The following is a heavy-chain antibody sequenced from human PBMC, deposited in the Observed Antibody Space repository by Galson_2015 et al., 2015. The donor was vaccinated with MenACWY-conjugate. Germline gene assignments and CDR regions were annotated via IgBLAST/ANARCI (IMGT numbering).Heavy chain of an antibody. CDR3: AKWDGFGDH. CDR1: GFTFSSNS. J-gene: IGHJ4*02. D-gene: IGHD3-10*01. V-gene: IGHV3-23*01. CDR2: ISGGGDTT. Sequence: SLRLSCAASGFTFSSNSITWVRQAPGKGLEWVSGISGGGDTTFYADSVKGRFTLSRDNSKNTVYLQMDTLRPEDTAVCYCAKWDGFGDHWGQGTLVTVSS.